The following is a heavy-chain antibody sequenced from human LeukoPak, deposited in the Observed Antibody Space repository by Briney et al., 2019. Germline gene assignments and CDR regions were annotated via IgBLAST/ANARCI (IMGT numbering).Heavy chain of an antibody. V-gene: IGHV4-59*01. D-gene: IGHD4-17*01. CDR3: ATSVPDYGDYARFDP. CDR2: ISYSGST. Sequence: SETLSLTCTVSGGSISSYYWSWIRQPPGKGLEWIGYISYSGSTKYNPSLKSRVTISVDTSKNQFSLKLSSVTAADTAVYYCATSVPDYGDYARFDPWGQGTMVTVSS. J-gene: IGHJ3*01. CDR1: GGSISSYY.